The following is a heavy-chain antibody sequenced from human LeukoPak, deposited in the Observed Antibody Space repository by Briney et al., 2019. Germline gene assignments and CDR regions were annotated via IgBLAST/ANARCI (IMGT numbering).Heavy chain of an antibody. CDR2: NKPNSGDT. CDR3: ASTLGYCTSSSYHDIDY. Sequence: ASVKDSCKASRYTFTAYSRHWVRQAPGQRLEWMAWNKPNSGDTNYAQKFQGRVTMTRDTSISAAYMELSRLRSDDTAVYYCASTLGYCTSSSYHDIDYWGQGTLVTVSS. V-gene: IGHV1-2*02. D-gene: IGHD2-2*01. CDR1: RYTFTAYS. J-gene: IGHJ4*02.